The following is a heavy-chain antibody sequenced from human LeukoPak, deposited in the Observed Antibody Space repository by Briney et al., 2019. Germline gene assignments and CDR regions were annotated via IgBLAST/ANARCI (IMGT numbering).Heavy chain of an antibody. D-gene: IGHD1-26*01. J-gene: IGHJ4*02. CDR1: GFTFDDYA. CDR3: AKDNQWELPGGYFDY. V-gene: IGHV3-9*01. CDR2: ISWNSGSI. Sequence: GGSLRLSCAASGFTFDDYAMHWVRQAPGKGLEWVSGISWNSGSIGYADSVKGRFTISRDNAKNSLYLQMNSLRAEDTALYYCAKDNQWELPGGYFDYWGQGTLVTVSS.